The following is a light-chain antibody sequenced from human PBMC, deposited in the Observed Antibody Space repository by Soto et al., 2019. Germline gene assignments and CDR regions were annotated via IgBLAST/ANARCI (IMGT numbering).Light chain of an antibody. Sequence: QSVLTQPPSASGTPGQRVTISCSGSSSNIGSDTVNWYHQLPGTAPKLLISNNNQRPSGVPDRFSGSKSGTSASLAISGPQSEDEADYYCAAWDDGLNGVLFGGGTKLTVL. CDR2: NNN. CDR1: SSNIGSDT. J-gene: IGLJ3*02. V-gene: IGLV1-44*01. CDR3: AAWDDGLNGVL.